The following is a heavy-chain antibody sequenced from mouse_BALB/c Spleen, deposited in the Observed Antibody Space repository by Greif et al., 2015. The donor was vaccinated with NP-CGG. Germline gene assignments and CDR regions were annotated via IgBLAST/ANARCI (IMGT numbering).Heavy chain of an antibody. Sequence: VQLQQSGAELVKPGAPVKLSCKASGYTFTSYWMNWVKQRPGRGLEWIGRIDPSDSETHYNQKFKDKATLTVDESSSTAYIQLSSLTSEDSAVYYCARGFITTVVAIDYWGQGTTLTVSS. CDR2: IDPSDSET. J-gene: IGHJ2*01. CDR1: GYTFTSYW. CDR3: ARGFITTVVAIDY. V-gene: IGHV1-69*02. D-gene: IGHD1-1*01.